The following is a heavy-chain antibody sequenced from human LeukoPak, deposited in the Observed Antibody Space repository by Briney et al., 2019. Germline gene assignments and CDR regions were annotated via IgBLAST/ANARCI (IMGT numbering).Heavy chain of an antibody. CDR1: GFTFSDYG. V-gene: IGHV3-30*18. CDR2: ISYDGGNK. J-gene: IGHJ4*02. Sequence: GGSLRLSCAASGFTFSDYGMHWVRQAPGKGLEWVALISYDGGNKFYADSVRDRFTISRDNSKNTLFLQMNSLRIENTAVYYCAKVFEVRGARRPKDYWGQGTLVIVSS. CDR3: AKVFEVRGARRPKDY. D-gene: IGHD3-10*01.